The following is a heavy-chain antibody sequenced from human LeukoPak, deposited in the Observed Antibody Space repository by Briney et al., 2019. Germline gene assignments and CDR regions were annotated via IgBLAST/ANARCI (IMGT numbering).Heavy chain of an antibody. J-gene: IGHJ5*02. D-gene: IGHD3-16*01. CDR3: ARDDAYMRLGA. V-gene: IGHV3-33*05. CDR2: IQFDGSKL. Sequence: GRSLRLSCVASGFSFHSHGMLWVRQALGKGLEWVAAIQFDGSKLYYGDSAKGRFTISRDDSKNTLYLEMNSLRDEDTAVYHCARDDAYMRLGAWGQGTLVTVSS. CDR1: GFSFHSHG.